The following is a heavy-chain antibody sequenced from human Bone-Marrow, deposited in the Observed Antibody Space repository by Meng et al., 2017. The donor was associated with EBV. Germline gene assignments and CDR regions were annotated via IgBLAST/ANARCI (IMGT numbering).Heavy chain of an antibody. CDR3: ARGYSMSPAYFQF. CDR2: ISGSGAIV. Sequence: LVGCGGCCVHPGGTSRPLRSAADFDFSYYYINGIRPAPGTGLKCVSYISGSGAIVYYADSVKGRFTVSRDNAKKSLYLHMNSLRAEDTAVYYCARGYSMSPAYFQFWGQGTLVTVSS. V-gene: IGHV3-11*01. D-gene: IGHD6-13*01. J-gene: IGHJ1*01. CDR1: DFDFSYYY.